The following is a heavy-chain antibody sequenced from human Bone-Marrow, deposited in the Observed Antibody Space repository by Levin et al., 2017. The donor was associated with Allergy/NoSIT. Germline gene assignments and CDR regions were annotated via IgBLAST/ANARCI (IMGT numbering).Heavy chain of an antibody. V-gene: IGHV1-24*01. CDR3: AMAGLEWSLGMLSRFSLDY. CDR2: FDPEVGET. Sequence: ASVKVSCKVSGHTLTDISMHWVRQAPGKGLEWMGGFDPEVGETAYAQKFQGRVTMTEDTSADTAYMDVSSLSSKDTAVYYCAMAGLEWSLGMLSRFSLDYWGQGTLVTVSS. J-gene: IGHJ4*02. D-gene: IGHD3-3*01. CDR1: GHTLTDIS.